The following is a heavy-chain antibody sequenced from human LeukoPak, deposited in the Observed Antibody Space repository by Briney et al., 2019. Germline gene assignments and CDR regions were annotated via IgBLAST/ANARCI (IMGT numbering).Heavy chain of an antibody. J-gene: IGHJ4*02. Sequence: SGGSLRLSCAASGFTFSTYAMSWVRQAPGRGVEGVSSFCGSGGSTHYADSVKGRFTIPRDNSKHTLYLQMNSLRAEDTAVYYCAKDLGMQVWFPLWGQGSQVTDSS. CDR2: FCGSGGST. CDR3: AKDLGMQVWFPL. CDR1: GFTFSTYA. D-gene: IGHD5-18*01. V-gene: IGHV3-23*01.